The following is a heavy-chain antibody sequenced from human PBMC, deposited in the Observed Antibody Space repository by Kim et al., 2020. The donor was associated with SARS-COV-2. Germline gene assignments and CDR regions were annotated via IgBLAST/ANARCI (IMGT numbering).Heavy chain of an antibody. CDR2: IIPIFGTA. CDR3: ARVKYYYYDSSGYQPFDY. D-gene: IGHD3-22*01. J-gene: IGHJ4*02. Sequence: SVKVSCKASGGTFSSYAISWVRQAPGQGLEWMGGIIPIFGTANYAQKFQGRVTITADESTSTAYMELSSLRSEDTAVYYCARVKYYYYDSSGYQPFDYWGQGTLVTVSS. V-gene: IGHV1-69*13. CDR1: GGTFSSYA.